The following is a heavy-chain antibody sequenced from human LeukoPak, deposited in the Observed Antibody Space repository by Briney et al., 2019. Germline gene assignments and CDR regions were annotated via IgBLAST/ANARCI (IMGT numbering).Heavy chain of an antibody. V-gene: IGHV1-18*01. CDR1: GYTFTSYG. J-gene: IGHJ4*02. CDR3: ARDPPPGYSGYVGFDY. CDR2: ISAYNGNT. D-gene: IGHD5-12*01. Sequence: ASVKISCKASGYTFTSYGISWVRQAPGQGLEWMGWISAYNGNTNYAQKLQGRVTMTTDTSTSTAYMELRSLTSDDTAVYYCARDPPPGYSGYVGFDYWGQGTLVTVSS.